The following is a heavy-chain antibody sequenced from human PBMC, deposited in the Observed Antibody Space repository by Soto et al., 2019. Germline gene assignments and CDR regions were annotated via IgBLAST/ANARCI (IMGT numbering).Heavy chain of an antibody. V-gene: IGHV1-69*13. Sequence: VASVKVSCKASGGTFSSYAISWVRQAPGQGLEWMGGIIPIFGTANYAQKFQGRVTITADESTSTAYMELSSLRSEDTAVYYCARAVRGAVVTLWFDPWGQGTLVTVSS. CDR1: GGTFSSYA. J-gene: IGHJ5*02. CDR3: ARAVRGAVVTLWFDP. CDR2: IIPIFGTA. D-gene: IGHD2-15*01.